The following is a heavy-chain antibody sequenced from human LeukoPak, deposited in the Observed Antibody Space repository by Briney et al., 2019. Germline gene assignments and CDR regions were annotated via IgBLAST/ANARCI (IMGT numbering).Heavy chain of an antibody. CDR3: AREYHRFYYYYMDV. D-gene: IGHD2-2*01. Sequence: SETLSLTCAVYGGSFSGYYWSWIRQSPGKGLEWIGETYHSGSTNYNSSLKSRVTISVDTSKNQFSLKLSSVTAADTAVYYCAREYHRFYYYYMDVWGKGTTVTVSS. J-gene: IGHJ6*03. CDR1: GGSFSGYY. V-gene: IGHV4-34*01. CDR2: TYHSGST.